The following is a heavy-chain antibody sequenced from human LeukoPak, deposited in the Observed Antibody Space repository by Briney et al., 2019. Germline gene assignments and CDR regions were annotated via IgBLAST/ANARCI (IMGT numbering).Heavy chain of an antibody. D-gene: IGHD4-17*01. Sequence: QPGGSLRLSCAASGFTFSSYWMHWVRQAPGKGLVWVSRINSDGSSTSYADSVKGRFTISRDNAKNTLYLQMNSLRAEDTAVYYCARDHRPTVTTSGFDYWGQGTLVTVSS. J-gene: IGHJ4*02. CDR2: INSDGSST. CDR1: GFTFSSYW. V-gene: IGHV3-74*01. CDR3: ARDHRPTVTTSGFDY.